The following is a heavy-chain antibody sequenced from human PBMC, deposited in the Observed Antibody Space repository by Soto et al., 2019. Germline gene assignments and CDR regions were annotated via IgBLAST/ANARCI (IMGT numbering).Heavy chain of an antibody. CDR1: GFIFSNYV. V-gene: IGHV3-23*04. J-gene: IGHJ4*02. Sequence: EVKPVDSGGGLGQPGGSLRLSCAASGFIFSNYVMSWLRQAPGKGLEWVSSISDSGGTSYYADSVKGRFTISRDNSKNTLYLQMNSLRAEDTAIYYCAKRPRALLTFDYWGQGTLVTVSS. CDR2: ISDSGGTS. D-gene: IGHD1-26*01. CDR3: AKRPRALLTFDY.